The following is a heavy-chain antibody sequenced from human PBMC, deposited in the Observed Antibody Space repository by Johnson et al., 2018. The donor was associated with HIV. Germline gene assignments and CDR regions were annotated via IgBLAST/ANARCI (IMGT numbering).Heavy chain of an antibody. CDR2: IAHDESIT. J-gene: IGHJ3*02. Sequence: QVQLVESGGGVVQPGGSLRLSCAASGFTFANYGMHWVRQAPGKGLEWVAFIAHDESITHYADSVKGRFTMSRDNSKNTLYLQIKSLRAEDTAIYYCAKDDNLGVWYSDAFDIWCHGTVVTVSS. D-gene: IGHD2-21*02. V-gene: IGHV3-30*02. CDR3: AKDDNLGVWYSDAFDI. CDR1: GFTFANYG.